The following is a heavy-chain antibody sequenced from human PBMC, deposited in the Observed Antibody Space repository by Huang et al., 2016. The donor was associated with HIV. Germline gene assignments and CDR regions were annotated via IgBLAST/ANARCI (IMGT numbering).Heavy chain of an antibody. V-gene: IGHV3-53*01. D-gene: IGHD1-26*01. J-gene: IGHJ4*02. CDR1: GFTVRSNY. Sequence: EVQLVESGGGLIQPGGSLRLSCAASGFTVRSNYMSWVRQGPGKGREWVSVIYSDDSTSFADSVKGRFTISRDNSKNTLYLQMNSLRAEDTAVYYCAAQWELRGGVDFWGQGTLVTVSS. CDR2: IYSDDST. CDR3: AAQWELRGGVDF.